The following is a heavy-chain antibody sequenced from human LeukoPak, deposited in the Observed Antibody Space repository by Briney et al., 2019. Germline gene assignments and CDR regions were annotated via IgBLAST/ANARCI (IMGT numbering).Heavy chain of an antibody. Sequence: SVKVSCKASSYTFTRYGISWVRQAPGQGLEWMGGIIPIFGTANYAQKFQGRVTITADESTSTAYMELSSLRSEDTAVYYCARDDYDSTTGFWGYFDYWGQGTLVTVSS. CDR2: IIPIFGTA. V-gene: IGHV1-69*13. CDR3: ARDDYDSTTGFWGYFDY. D-gene: IGHD3-22*01. J-gene: IGHJ4*02. CDR1: SYTFTRYG.